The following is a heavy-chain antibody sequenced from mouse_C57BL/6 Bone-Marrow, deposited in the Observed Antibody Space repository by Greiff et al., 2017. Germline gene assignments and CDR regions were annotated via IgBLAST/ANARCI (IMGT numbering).Heavy chain of an antibody. CDR2: IDPSDSYT. V-gene: IGHV1-50*01. Sequence: QVQLQQPGAELVKPGASVKLSCKASGYTFTSYWMQWVKQRPGQGLEWIGEIDPSDSYTNYNQKFKGKATLTVDTSSSTAYMQLSSLTSEDSAVYYCARGGLRRRRRVVGDYWGQGTTLTVSS. CDR3: ARGGLRRRRRVVGDY. CDR1: GYTFTSYW. D-gene: IGHD2-2*01. J-gene: IGHJ2*01.